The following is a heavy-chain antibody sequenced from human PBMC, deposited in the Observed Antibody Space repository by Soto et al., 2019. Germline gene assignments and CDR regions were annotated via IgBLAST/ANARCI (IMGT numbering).Heavy chain of an antibody. Sequence: QVQLVQSGAEVKKTGASVKVSCKASGYTFTSHGISWVRQAPGQGLEWMGWIRAYNGNTNYAQKLQGRVTMTTDTSASPAYMELRSLRSDATAVYSCARGAWGKSHGMYVWGQGTTVTVSS. V-gene: IGHV1-18*01. CDR1: GYTFTSHG. CDR2: IRAYNGNT. D-gene: IGHD1-26*01. J-gene: IGHJ6*02. CDR3: ARGAWGKSHGMYV.